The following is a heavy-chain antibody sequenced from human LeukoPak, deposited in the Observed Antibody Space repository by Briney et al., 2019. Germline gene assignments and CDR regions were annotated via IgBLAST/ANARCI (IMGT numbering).Heavy chain of an antibody. CDR3: AKGGKWDVTPFDY. Sequence: GGSLRLSCSASGFVSTIYTMYWVRQAPGKGPEYGTTISGSDNGFSIYYADSVKGRFTISRDNSKSILYLQMNGLRSEDTAVYYCAKGGKWDVTPFDYWGQGTLVTVSS. D-gene: IGHD1-26*01. V-gene: IGHV3-64D*06. J-gene: IGHJ4*02. CDR2: ISGSDNGFSI. CDR1: GFVSTIYT.